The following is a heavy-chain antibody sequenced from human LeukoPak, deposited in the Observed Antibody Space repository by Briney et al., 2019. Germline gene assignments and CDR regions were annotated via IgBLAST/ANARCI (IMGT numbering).Heavy chain of an antibody. CDR2: ISGSGGST. CDR3: AKGLSPSDYDFWSGYYLDYNYYGMDV. CDR1: GFTFSSYA. D-gene: IGHD3-3*01. Sequence: HPGGSLRLSCAASGFTFSSYAMSWVRQAPGQGLEWVSAISGSGGSTYYADSVKGRFTISRDNSKNTLYLQMNSLRAEDTAVYYCAKGLSPSDYDFWSGYYLDYNYYGMDVWGQGTTVTVSS. J-gene: IGHJ6*02. V-gene: IGHV3-23*01.